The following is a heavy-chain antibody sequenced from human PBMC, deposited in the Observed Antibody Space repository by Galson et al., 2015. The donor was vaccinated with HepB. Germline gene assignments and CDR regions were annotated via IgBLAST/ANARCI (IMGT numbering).Heavy chain of an antibody. J-gene: IGHJ6*02. CDR2: ISWDGGST. CDR3: AKDMLFDSSSSGGMDV. D-gene: IGHD6-6*01. V-gene: IGHV3-43*01. CDR1: GFTFDDYT. Sequence: SLRLSCAASGFTFDDYTMHWVRQAPGKGLEWVSLISWDGGSTYYADSAKGRFTISRDNSKNSLYLQMNSLRTEDTALYYCAKDMLFDSSSSGGMDVWGQGTTVTVSS.